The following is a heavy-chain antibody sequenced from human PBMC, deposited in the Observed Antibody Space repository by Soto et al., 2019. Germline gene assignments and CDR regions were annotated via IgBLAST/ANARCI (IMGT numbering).Heavy chain of an antibody. D-gene: IGHD6-13*01. CDR3: AKRQGIGAAAKNFDF. CDR1: GFIFSNHA. V-gene: IGHV3-23*01. J-gene: IGHJ4*02. CDR2: ISAGGNLI. Sequence: EVQLLESGGGLVQPGGSLRLSCAASGFIFSNHAMSWVRQVPGKGLEWVPGISAGGNLIYYADSVRGRFTMSRDNSKNMLYLKMNSLRAEDTAVYCCAKRQGIGAAAKNFDFWGQGARVTVSS.